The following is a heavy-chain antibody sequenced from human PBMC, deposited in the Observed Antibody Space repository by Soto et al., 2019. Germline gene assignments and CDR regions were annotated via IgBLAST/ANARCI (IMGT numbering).Heavy chain of an antibody. J-gene: IGHJ3*02. D-gene: IGHD6-13*01. Sequence: GASVKVSCKASGFTFTSSAMQWVRQARGQRLEWIGWIVVGSGNTNYAQKFQERVTITRDMSTGTAYMELSSLRSEDTAVYYCAAERFPGIAAAGPGDDAFDIWGKGTMVTV. V-gene: IGHV1-58*02. CDR3: AAERFPGIAAAGPGDDAFDI. CDR2: IVVGSGNT. CDR1: GFTFTSSA.